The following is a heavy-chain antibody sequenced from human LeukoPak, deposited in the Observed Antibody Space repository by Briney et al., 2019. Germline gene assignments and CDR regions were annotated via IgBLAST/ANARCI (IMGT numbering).Heavy chain of an antibody. CDR3: TTLYGSGNYY. CDR1: GFTFSSFA. V-gene: IGHV3-15*01. CDR2: IKTKTDGGTT. D-gene: IGHD3-10*01. Sequence: PGGSLRLSCAASGFTFSSFAMHWVRQAPGKGLEWVGQIKTKTDGGTTESAATVKGRFTISRDDSKNTLYLQMNGLKIEDTAMYYCTTLYGSGNYYWGQGTLVTVSS. J-gene: IGHJ4*02.